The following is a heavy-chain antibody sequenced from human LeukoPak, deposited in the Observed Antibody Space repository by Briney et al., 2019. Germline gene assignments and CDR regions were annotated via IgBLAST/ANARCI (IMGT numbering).Heavy chain of an antibody. CDR1: GGSISSYY. CDR3: AKASSGWSGRWFDP. CDR2: IYYSGST. D-gene: IGHD6-19*01. J-gene: IGHJ5*02. V-gene: IGHV4-59*01. Sequence: LETLSLTCTVSGGSISSYYWSWIRQPPGKGLEWIGYIYYSGSTNYNPSLKSRVTISVDTSKNQFSLKLSSVTAADTAVYYCAKASSGWSGRWFDPWGQGTLVTVSS.